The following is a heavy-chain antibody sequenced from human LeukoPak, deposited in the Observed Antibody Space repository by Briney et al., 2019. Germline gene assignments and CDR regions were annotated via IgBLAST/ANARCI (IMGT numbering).Heavy chain of an antibody. CDR1: GFTFSSYG. CDR2: IKQDGNEK. D-gene: IGHD2-15*01. CDR3: VADSGGSRY. V-gene: IGHV3-7*01. J-gene: IGHJ4*02. Sequence: GRSLRLSCAASGFTFSSYGMHWVRQPPGKGLEWVANIKQDGNEKYYVDSVKGRFTISRDNAKNSLYLQMNSLRAEDTAVYYCVADSGGSRYWGQGTLVTVSS.